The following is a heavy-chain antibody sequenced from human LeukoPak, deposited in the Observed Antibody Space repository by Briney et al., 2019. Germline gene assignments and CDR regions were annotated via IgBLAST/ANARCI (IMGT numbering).Heavy chain of an antibody. CDR3: ARNPDYYGSGPGQGAFDI. CDR1: GYTFTGYY. Sequence: ASVKVSCKASGYTFTGYYMHWVRQAPGQGLEWMGWINPNSGGTNYAQKFQGRVTMTRDTSISTAYMELSRLRSDDTAVYYCARNPDYYGSGPGQGAFDIWGQGTMVTVSS. V-gene: IGHV1-2*02. D-gene: IGHD3-10*01. J-gene: IGHJ3*02. CDR2: INPNSGGT.